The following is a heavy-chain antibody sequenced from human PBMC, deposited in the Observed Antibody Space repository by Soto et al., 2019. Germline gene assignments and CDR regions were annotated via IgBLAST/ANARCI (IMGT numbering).Heavy chain of an antibody. CDR3: ARGSGRD. J-gene: IGHJ1*01. V-gene: IGHV3-30-3*01. D-gene: IGHD3-10*01. Sequence: QVQLVESGGGVVQPGRSLRLSCAASGFTFSSYAMHWVRQAPGKGLEWVAVISYDGSNKYYADSVKGRFTISRDNSKNTLYLQMNSLRAEDTAVYSCARGSGRDWGQGTLVTVSS. CDR1: GFTFSSYA. CDR2: ISYDGSNK.